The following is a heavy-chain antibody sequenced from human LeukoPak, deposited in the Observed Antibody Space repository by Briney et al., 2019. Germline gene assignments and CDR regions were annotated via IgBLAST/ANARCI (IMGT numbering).Heavy chain of an antibody. CDR1: GGSVSSGSYY. J-gene: IGHJ4*02. Sequence: SETLSLTCTVSGGSVSSGSYYWSWIRQPPGKGLEWIGYIYYSGSTNYNPSLESRVTISVDASKNQFSLKLSSVTAADTAVYYCAREAGYSYGSFDYWGQGTLVTVSS. CDR2: IYYSGST. CDR3: AREAGYSYGSFDY. V-gene: IGHV4-61*01. D-gene: IGHD5-18*01.